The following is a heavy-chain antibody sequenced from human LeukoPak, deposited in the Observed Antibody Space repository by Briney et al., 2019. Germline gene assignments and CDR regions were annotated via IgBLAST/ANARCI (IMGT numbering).Heavy chain of an antibody. Sequence: GGSLRFSCVVSGFTFSSYSMIWVRQAPGKGLQWVANMKKDGSETNYVDSVKGRFTISRDNAKNSLYLQMNSLRAEDTAVYYCGRHRSGSGTYFIDYWGQGTLVSVSS. CDR2: MKKDGSET. CDR3: GRHRSGSGTYFIDY. CDR1: GFTFSSYS. V-gene: IGHV3-7*01. D-gene: IGHD3-10*01. J-gene: IGHJ4*02.